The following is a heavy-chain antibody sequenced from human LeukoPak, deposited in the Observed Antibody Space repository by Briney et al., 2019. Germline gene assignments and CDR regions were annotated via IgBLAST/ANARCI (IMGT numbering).Heavy chain of an antibody. CDR2: ISSSSSYI. V-gene: IGHV3-21*01. J-gene: IGHJ4*02. Sequence: GGSLRLSCAASGFTFSSYSMNWVRQAPGKGLEWVSSISSSSSYIYYADSAKGRFTISRDNAKNSLYLQMNSLRAEDTAVYYCARKSIAAAGYFDYWGQGTWSPSPQ. D-gene: IGHD6-13*01. CDR1: GFTFSSYS. CDR3: ARKSIAAAGYFDY.